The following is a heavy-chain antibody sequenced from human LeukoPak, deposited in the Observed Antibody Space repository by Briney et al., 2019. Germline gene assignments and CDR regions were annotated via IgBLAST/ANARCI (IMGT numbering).Heavy chain of an antibody. Sequence: SETLSLTCAVSGASISSGGYSWSWIRQPPGKGLEWIGYIYQSGTAYYNPSLKSRVKISIDKSKNQFSLNLTSVTAADTAVYYCARDKTFCGGGICYSHWFDPWGQGTLVTVSS. CDR3: ARDKTFCGGGICYSHWFDP. CDR2: IYQSGTA. V-gene: IGHV4-30-2*01. CDR1: GASISSGGYS. J-gene: IGHJ5*02. D-gene: IGHD2-15*01.